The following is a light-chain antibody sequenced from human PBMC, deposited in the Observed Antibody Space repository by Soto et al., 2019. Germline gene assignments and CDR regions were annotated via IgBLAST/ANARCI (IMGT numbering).Light chain of an antibody. V-gene: IGKV1-8*01. J-gene: IGKJ1*01. CDR1: QGISSY. CDR3: EQYYSYPST. CDR2: AAS. Sequence: AVLMTQSPSSLSASTGDRVTITCRASQGISSYLAWYQQKPGKAPKLLIYAASTLQSGVPSRFSGSGSGTDFTLTISCLQSEDFATYYCEQYYSYPSTFGQGTKVDIK.